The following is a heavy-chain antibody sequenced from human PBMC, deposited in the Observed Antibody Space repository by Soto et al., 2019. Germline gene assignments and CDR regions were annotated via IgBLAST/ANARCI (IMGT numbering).Heavy chain of an antibody. CDR3: ARARRGSAVIGHFDY. V-gene: IGHV3-48*02. J-gene: IGHJ4*02. Sequence: GGSLRLSCAASGFTFSSYGMTWVRQAPGKGLEWISYISSSTFSIYYADSVKGRFSVSRDNAKNSLFLQMNSLRDEDTAVYYCARARRGSAVIGHFDYWGQGTLVTVSS. D-gene: IGHD3-22*01. CDR2: ISSSTFSI. CDR1: GFTFSSYG.